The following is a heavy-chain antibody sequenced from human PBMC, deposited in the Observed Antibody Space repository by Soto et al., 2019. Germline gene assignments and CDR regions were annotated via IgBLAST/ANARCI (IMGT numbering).Heavy chain of an antibody. J-gene: IGHJ4*02. D-gene: IGHD3-22*01. CDR3: AKNSESSAYSSFDY. V-gene: IGHV3-23*01. Sequence: PVGSLRLSCAASGLTFSSYAMSWVRQAPGKGLEWVSGISGSGISTYYADSVKGRFTISRDNSKNTLYLQMNSLRAEDTAVYYCAKNSESSAYSSFDYWGQGTLVTVSS. CDR1: GLTFSSYA. CDR2: ISGSGIST.